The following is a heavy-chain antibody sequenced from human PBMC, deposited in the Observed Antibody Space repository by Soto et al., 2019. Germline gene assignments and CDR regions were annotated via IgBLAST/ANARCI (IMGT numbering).Heavy chain of an antibody. D-gene: IGHD3-10*01. J-gene: IGHJ4*02. V-gene: IGHV3-33*01. CDR2: IWYDGSNK. CDR3: ARDLTLVRGVTDH. CDR1: GFTFSSYG. Sequence: HPGGSLRLSCAASGFTFSSYGMHWVRQAPGKGLEWVAVIWYDGSNKYYADSVKGRFTISRDNSKNTLYLQMNSLRAEDTAVYYCARDLTLVRGVTDHWGQGTLVTVSS.